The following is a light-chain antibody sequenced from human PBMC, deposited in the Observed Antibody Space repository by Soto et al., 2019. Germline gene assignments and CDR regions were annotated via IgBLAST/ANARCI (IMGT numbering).Light chain of an antibody. V-gene: IGLV1-47*02. Sequence: QSVLTQPPSASGTPGQRVTISCSGSNSNIGSNYVYWYQQFPGTAPKLLIYGNNQRFSGVPDRFSGSKSVTSATLGITGLQTGDEADYYCGTWDSSLSAVVFGGGTKVTVL. J-gene: IGLJ2*01. CDR3: GTWDSSLSAVV. CDR2: GNN. CDR1: NSNIGSNY.